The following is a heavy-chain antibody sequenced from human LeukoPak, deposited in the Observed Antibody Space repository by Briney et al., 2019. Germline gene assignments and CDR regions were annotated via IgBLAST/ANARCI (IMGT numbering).Heavy chain of an antibody. J-gene: IGHJ5*02. V-gene: IGHV3-33*01. D-gene: IGHD6-13*01. CDR1: GFIFSRYA. Sequence: GGSLRLSCAASGFIFSRYAMHWVRQAPGTVLEWVAVVWSDGTREYYIDSVKGRFTISRDNSKNTLYLQMNSLRAEDTAVYSCARGVAENGNPNYFDPWGRGTLVTVSS. CDR3: ARGVAENGNPNYFDP. CDR2: VWSDGTRE.